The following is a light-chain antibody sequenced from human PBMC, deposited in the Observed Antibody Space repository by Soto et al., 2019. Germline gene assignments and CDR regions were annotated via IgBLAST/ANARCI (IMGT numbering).Light chain of an antibody. CDR1: QDIRNW. V-gene: IGKV1-12*01. CDR3: QQAHNFPFI. CDR2: VAS. Sequence: DIQLTKSPSSVSASAGDRVTITCRASQDIRNWLAWYQQTPGKPPKLLIYVASSLQSGVPLRVSGSGSGTDFTLTISDLQPEDSATYYCQQAHNFPFIFGQGTRRAIK. J-gene: IGKJ5*01.